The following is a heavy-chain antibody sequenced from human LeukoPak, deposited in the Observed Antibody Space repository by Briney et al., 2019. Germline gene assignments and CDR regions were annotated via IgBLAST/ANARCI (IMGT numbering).Heavy chain of an antibody. D-gene: IGHD3-22*01. J-gene: IGHJ4*02. Sequence: ASVKVSCKASGGTFSSYAISWVRQAPGQGLEWMGGIIPIFGTANYAQKFQGRVTITADESTSTAYIELSSLRSEDTAVYYCARGDYYDSSGYSFDYWGQGTLVTVSS. V-gene: IGHV1-69*13. CDR2: IIPIFGTA. CDR3: ARGDYYDSSGYSFDY. CDR1: GGTFSSYA.